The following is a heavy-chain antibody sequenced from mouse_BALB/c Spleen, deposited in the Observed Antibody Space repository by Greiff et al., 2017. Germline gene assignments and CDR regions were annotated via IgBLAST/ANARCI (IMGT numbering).Heavy chain of an antibody. Sequence: VHVKQSGPVLARPGASVKMSCKASGYTFTSYWMHWVKQRPGQGLEWIGAIYPGNSDTSYNQKFKGKAKLTAVTSTSTAYMELSSLTNEDSAVYYCTRHYYGSTYYFDYWGQGTTLTISS. V-gene: IGHV1-5*01. CDR2: IYPGNSDT. D-gene: IGHD1-1*01. CDR3: TRHYYGSTYYFDY. J-gene: IGHJ2*01. CDR1: GYTFTSYW.